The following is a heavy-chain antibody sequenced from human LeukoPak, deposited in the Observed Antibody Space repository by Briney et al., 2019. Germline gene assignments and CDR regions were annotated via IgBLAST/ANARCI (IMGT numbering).Heavy chain of an antibody. Sequence: GGSLRLSCAASGFTFSSYGMHWVRQAPGKGLEWVGGISYDGSNKYYADSVKGRFTISRDNSKNTLYLQMNSLRAEDTAVYYCAKARAYGSESYYNGLLDYWGQGTLVTVSS. CDR1: GFTFSSYG. V-gene: IGHV3-30*18. D-gene: IGHD3-10*01. CDR2: ISYDGSNK. J-gene: IGHJ4*02. CDR3: AKARAYGSESYYNGLLDY.